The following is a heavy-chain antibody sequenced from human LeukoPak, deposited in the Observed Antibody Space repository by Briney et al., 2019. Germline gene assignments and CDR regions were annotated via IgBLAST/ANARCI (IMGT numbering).Heavy chain of an antibody. Sequence: GGSLRLSCAASGFSVSNNYMSWVRQAPGKGLEWVSVISSGASTYHADSVKGRFTISRDNSKSTLHLQMNNLRAEDTAVYYCARLRGYHCADAFDIWGQGTVVTVSS. CDR1: GFSVSNNY. CDR3: ARLRGYHCADAFDI. J-gene: IGHJ3*02. CDR2: ISSGAST. D-gene: IGHD3-22*01. V-gene: IGHV3-53*01.